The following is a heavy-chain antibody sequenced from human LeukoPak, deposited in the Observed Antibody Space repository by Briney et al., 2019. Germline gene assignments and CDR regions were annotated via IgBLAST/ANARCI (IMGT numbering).Heavy chain of an antibody. D-gene: IGHD1-14*01. Sequence: SETLSLTCAVYGGSSSGYYWSWIRQPPGKGLEWIGEINHSGSTNYNPSLKSRVTISVDRSKNQISLNLNSVTAAGTAVYYCAKGGPEASAGLSWFAPWGQGTLVTVSS. J-gene: IGHJ5*02. CDR2: INHSGST. CDR3: AKGGPEASAGLSWFAP. V-gene: IGHV4-34*01. CDR1: GGSSSGYY.